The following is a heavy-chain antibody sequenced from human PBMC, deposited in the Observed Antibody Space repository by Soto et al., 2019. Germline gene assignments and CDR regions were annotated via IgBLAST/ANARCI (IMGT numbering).Heavy chain of an antibody. J-gene: IGHJ4*02. V-gene: IGHV3-21*06. CDR3: ARVGAYFGEFYYFDY. D-gene: IGHD3-10*01. CDR2: TRLLSVRI. Sequence: VGSMRLAWAGAAFYFSLYTTNWDRHTDGGGLEWDSSTRLLSVRIDYGDSVLGRFTVSRGNAANSVYLQMDSRRAEDTAIYYCARVGAYFGEFYYFDYWGQGTPVTVSS. CDR1: AFYFSLYT.